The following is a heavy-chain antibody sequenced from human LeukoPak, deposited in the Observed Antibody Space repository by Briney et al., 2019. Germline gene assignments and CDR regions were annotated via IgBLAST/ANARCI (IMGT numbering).Heavy chain of an antibody. CDR1: GGSISSGSYY. CDR2: IYTSGST. J-gene: IGHJ5*02. CDR3: AREGGYCSSTSCSYNWFDP. Sequence: SQTLSLTCTVSGGSISSGSYYWSWIRQPAGKGLEWIGRIYTSGSTDYNPSLKSRVTISVDTSKNQFSLKLSSVTAADTAVYYCAREGGYCSSTSCSYNWFDPWGQGTLVTVSP. V-gene: IGHV4-61*02. D-gene: IGHD2-2*01.